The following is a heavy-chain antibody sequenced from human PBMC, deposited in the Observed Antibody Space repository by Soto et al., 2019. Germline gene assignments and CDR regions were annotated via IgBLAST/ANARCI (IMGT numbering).Heavy chain of an antibody. D-gene: IGHD1-26*01. Sequence: EVQLLESGGGLVQPGGSLRLSCAASGFTFSSYAMSWVRQAPGKGLERVSAISGSGGSTYYADSVKGRFTISRDNSKNTLYLQMNSLRAEDTAVYYCAKVDRELGATAAEYFQHWGQGTLVTVSS. J-gene: IGHJ1*01. V-gene: IGHV3-23*01. CDR3: AKVDRELGATAAEYFQH. CDR2: ISGSGGST. CDR1: GFTFSSYA.